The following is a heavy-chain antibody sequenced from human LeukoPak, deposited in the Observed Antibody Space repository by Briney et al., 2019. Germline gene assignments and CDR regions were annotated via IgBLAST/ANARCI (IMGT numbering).Heavy chain of an antibody. CDR3: ARESVAGPRYDY. V-gene: IGHV4-4*07. CDR2: IYSSGST. CDR1: GGSISSYY. D-gene: IGHD6-19*01. J-gene: IGHJ4*02. Sequence: SETLSLTYTVSGGSISSYYWSWIRQPAGKGLEWIGRIYSSGSTNYNPSLKSRVTMSVDTSKNQFSLKLSSVTAADTAVYYCARESVAGPRYDYWGQGTLVTVSS.